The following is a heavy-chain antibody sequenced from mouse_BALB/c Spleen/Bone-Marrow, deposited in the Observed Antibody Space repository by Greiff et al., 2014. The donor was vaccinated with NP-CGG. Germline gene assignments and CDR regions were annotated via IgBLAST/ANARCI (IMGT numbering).Heavy chain of an antibody. J-gene: IGHJ4*01. Sequence: VQLQQPGAELVKPGASVKLSCTASGFNIKDTYMHWVKQRPEQGLEWIGRIDPANGNTKYDPKFQGKATITADTSSNTAYLQLSSLTSEDTAVYYCARNGYYVYYYAMDYWGQGTPVTVSS. CDR2: IDPANGNT. D-gene: IGHD2-3*01. CDR1: GFNIKDTY. V-gene: IGHV14-3*02. CDR3: ARNGYYVYYYAMDY.